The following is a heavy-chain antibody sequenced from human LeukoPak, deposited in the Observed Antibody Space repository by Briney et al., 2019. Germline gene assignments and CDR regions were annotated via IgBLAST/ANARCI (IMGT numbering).Heavy chain of an antibody. Sequence: SETLSLTCTVSGGSISSYYWSWIRQPPGKGLEWIGYIYYSGSTNYNPSLKSRVTISVDTSKNQFSLKLSSVTAAETAVYYCARADLATDAFDIWGQGTMVTVSS. V-gene: IGHV4-59*01. CDR3: ARADLATDAFDI. CDR2: IYYSGST. J-gene: IGHJ3*02. CDR1: GGSISSYY.